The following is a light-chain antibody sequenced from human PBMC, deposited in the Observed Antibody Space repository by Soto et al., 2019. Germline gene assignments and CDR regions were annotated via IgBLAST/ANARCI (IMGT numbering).Light chain of an antibody. CDR3: QKYNNWPWT. CDR2: GAS. CDR1: QSVSST. Sequence: EIVMTQSPATLSVSPGERATLSCRASQSVSSTLAWYQQRPGQAPRLLIYGASTGATGIPARFSGSGSGTAFTLTISSLQYEDFEVYYCQKYNNWPWTFGQGTKVEIE. J-gene: IGKJ1*01. V-gene: IGKV3-15*01.